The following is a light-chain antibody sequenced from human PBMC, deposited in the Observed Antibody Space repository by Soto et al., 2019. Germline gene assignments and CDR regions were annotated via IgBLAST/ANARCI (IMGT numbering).Light chain of an antibody. J-gene: IGLJ2*01. CDR3: QSYDSSLSGSV. Sequence: QSVLTQPPSVSGAPGQRVTISCTGSSSNIGAYYDVHWYQQFPGTAPKLLIYGNNNRPSGVPDRFSGSKSGISASLAITGLQTEDEADYYCQSYDSSLSGSVFGGGTKLTVL. CDR2: GNN. V-gene: IGLV1-40*01. CDR1: SSNIGAYYD.